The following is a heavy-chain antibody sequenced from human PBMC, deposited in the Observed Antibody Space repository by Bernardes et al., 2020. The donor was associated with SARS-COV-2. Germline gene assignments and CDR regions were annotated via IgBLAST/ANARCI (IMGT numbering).Heavy chain of an antibody. D-gene: IGHD2-15*01. CDR1: GYIFDNYW. CDR2: NYPDDSDT. V-gene: IGHV5-51*01. Sequence: GGSLKLSCKASGYIFDNYWIAWVREMPGKGLEWVGNNYPDDSDTRYSPAFQGQVTISADKSITTVYLQWSSLKASDTAMYYCARSDRDRILGPGVWGQGTTVTVSS. CDR3: ARSDRDRILGPGV. J-gene: IGHJ6*02.